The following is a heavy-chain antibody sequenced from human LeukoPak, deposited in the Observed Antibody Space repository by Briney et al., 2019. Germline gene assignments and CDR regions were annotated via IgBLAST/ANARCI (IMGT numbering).Heavy chain of an antibody. Sequence: GGSLRLSCAASGYTFSSYAMSWVRQAPGMGLEWVSGISNSVGSTCYADSVKGRFTISRDNSKNTLYLQMNSLRAEDTAIYYCAKDVHGGNSCGAFDYWGQGTLVTVSS. CDR1: GYTFSSYA. V-gene: IGHV3-23*01. CDR2: ISNSVGST. D-gene: IGHD5-18*01. J-gene: IGHJ4*02. CDR3: AKDVHGGNSCGAFDY.